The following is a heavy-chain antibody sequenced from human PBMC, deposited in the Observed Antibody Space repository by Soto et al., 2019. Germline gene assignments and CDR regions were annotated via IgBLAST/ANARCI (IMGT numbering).Heavy chain of an antibody. Sequence: PGGSLRLSCAASGFTFSSYGMHWVRQAPGKGLEWVAVIWYDGSNKYYADSVKGRFTTSRDNSKNTLYLQMNSLRAEDTAVYYCARDPPFSGYYYRGRHFDYWGQGTLVTVSS. CDR2: IWYDGSNK. CDR1: GFTFSSYG. V-gene: IGHV3-33*01. CDR3: ARDPPFSGYYYRGRHFDY. J-gene: IGHJ4*02. D-gene: IGHD3-22*01.